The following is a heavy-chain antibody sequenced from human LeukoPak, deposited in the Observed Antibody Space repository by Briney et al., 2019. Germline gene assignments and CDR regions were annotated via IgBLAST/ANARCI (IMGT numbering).Heavy chain of an antibody. CDR3: ARDVRGDGYNIPARYFDY. CDR2: IYYSGST. J-gene: IGHJ4*02. V-gene: IGHV4-39*07. D-gene: IGHD5-24*01. CDR1: GGSISSSSYY. Sequence: SETLSLTCTVSGGSISSSSYYWGWIRQPPGKGLEWIGSIYYSGSTYYNPSLKSRVTISVDTSKNQFSLKLSSVTAADTAVYYCARDVRGDGYNIPARYFDYWGQGTLVTVSS.